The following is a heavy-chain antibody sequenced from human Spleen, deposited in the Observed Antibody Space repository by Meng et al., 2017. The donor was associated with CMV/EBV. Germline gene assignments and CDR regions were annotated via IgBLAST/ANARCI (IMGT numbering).Heavy chain of an antibody. J-gene: IGHJ4*02. D-gene: IGHD6-13*01. CDR2: ITPSGGKT. CDR1: GYTFTSYY. V-gene: IGHV1-46*01. Sequence: ASVKVSCKASGYTFTSYYMHWVRQAPGQGLEWMGIITPSGGKTRFAQKFQGRVTMTSDTSTSTVYMELSSLRSEDTAVYYCAKDGRRAASGRPFNWGQGTLVTVSS. CDR3: AKDGRRAASGRPFN.